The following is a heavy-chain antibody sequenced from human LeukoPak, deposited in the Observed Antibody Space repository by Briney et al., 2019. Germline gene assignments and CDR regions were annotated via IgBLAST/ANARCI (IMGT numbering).Heavy chain of an antibody. D-gene: IGHD1-14*01. Sequence: ETLSLTCTVSSGSISSSSYYWGWIRQPPGQGLEWVSVIYSGGSTYNADSVKGRFTISRDISKNTLYLQMNSLRAEDTAVYYCARVAYNTRDLDYWGQGTLVTVSS. V-gene: IGHV3-66*01. CDR2: IYSGGST. CDR1: SGSISSSSYY. CDR3: ARVAYNTRDLDY. J-gene: IGHJ4*02.